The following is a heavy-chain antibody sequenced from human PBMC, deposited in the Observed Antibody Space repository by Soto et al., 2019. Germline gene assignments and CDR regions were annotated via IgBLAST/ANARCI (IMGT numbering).Heavy chain of an antibody. CDR3: SAVGGSSGWYSLDY. CDR1: GFTFTSSA. D-gene: IGHD6-19*01. V-gene: IGHV1-58*01. J-gene: IGHJ4*02. Sequence: QMQLVQSGPEVKKPATSVKVSCKASGFTFTSSAVQWVRQARGQRLEWIGWIVAGSGNTNYPQKFQERVTITRDMSTSTGDMELGSLRSEDTAVYYGSAVGGSSGWYSLDYWGQGSLVTVSS. CDR2: IVAGSGNT.